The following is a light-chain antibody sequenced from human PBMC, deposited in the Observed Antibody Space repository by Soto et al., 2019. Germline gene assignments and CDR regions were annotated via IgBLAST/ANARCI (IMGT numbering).Light chain of an antibody. V-gene: IGKV1-33*01. Sequence: DIQITQSPSSLSASVGDRVTMTCQSSHDIRKYLNWYQQKPGKAPKLLIYDASNMETGVPSRFTGSGSGTDFTFTISSLQPEDIATYYCQQDENCPITFGQGTRLEIK. CDR1: HDIRKY. J-gene: IGKJ5*01. CDR3: QQDENCPIT. CDR2: DAS.